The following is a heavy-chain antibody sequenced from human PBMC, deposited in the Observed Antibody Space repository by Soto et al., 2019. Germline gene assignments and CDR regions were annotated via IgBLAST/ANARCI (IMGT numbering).Heavy chain of an antibody. Sequence: HVQLVQSGTEVKKPGASVTVSCKASGDTFTSYYIHWVRQAPGQGLEWMGIINPRGGTTSYGQKFRGRVTMTRDTSTSTVYMELSSLRSEDTAVYYCAKNQERELPRVIDFWGQGTLVTVSS. CDR3: AKNQERELPRVIDF. J-gene: IGHJ4*02. D-gene: IGHD1-7*01. CDR2: INPRGGTT. V-gene: IGHV1-46*01. CDR1: GDTFTSYY.